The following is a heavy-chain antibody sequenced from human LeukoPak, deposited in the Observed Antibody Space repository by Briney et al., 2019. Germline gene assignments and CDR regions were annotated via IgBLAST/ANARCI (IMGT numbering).Heavy chain of an antibody. CDR2: IYPGDSET. D-gene: IGHD3-22*01. V-gene: IGHV5-51*01. CDR3: ARRDSSGCNYFYY. J-gene: IGHJ4*02. Sequence: GESLKISCKGAGDSFTSYWIGWVRQMPGKGLEWMGIIYPGDSETRYSPSFQGQVTISADKSISTAYLQWSSLKASDTAMYYCARRDSSGCNYFYYWGQGTLVTVSS. CDR1: GDSFTSYW.